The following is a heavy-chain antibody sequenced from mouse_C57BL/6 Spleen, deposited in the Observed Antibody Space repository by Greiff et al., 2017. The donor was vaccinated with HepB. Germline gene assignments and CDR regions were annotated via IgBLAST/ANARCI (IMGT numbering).Heavy chain of an antibody. CDR2: INPNNGGT. CDR3: ARGGDYFDY. Sequence: EVQLQQSGPELVKPGASVKMSCKASGYTFPDYNMHWVKQSHGKSLEWIGYINPNNGGTSYNQKFKGKATLTVNKSSSTADMELRSLTSEDSAVYYCARGGDYFDYWGQGTTLTVSS. J-gene: IGHJ2*01. CDR1: GYTFPDYN. V-gene: IGHV1-22*01.